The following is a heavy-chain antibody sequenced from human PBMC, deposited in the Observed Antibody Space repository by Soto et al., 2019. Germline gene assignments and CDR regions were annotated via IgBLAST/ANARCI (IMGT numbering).Heavy chain of an antibody. CDR1: GFTFSSYA. CDR3: AKDKKQQLGVDY. J-gene: IGHJ4*02. CDR2: ISGSGGST. Sequence: EVQLLESGGGLVQPGGSLRLSCAASGFTFSSYAMSWVRQAPGKGLEWVSAISGSGGSTYYADSVKGRFTISRDNSKNTLYLQMNRLRAEDTAVYYCAKDKKQQLGVDYWGQGTLVTVST. D-gene: IGHD6-13*01. V-gene: IGHV3-23*01.